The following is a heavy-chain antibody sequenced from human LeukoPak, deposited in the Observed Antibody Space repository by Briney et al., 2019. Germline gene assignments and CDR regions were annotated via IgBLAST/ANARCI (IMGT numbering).Heavy chain of an antibody. J-gene: IGHJ6*04. V-gene: IGHV3-33*01. CDR1: GFTFSSYG. D-gene: IGHD2-2*01. CDR2: IWYDGSNK. CDR3: ARDFGDIVVVPAPYYGMDV. Sequence: GGSLRLSCAASGFTFSSYGMHWVRQAPGKGLEWVAVIWYDGSNKYYADSVKGRFTISRDNSKNTLYLQMNSLRAEDTAVYYCARDFGDIVVVPAPYYGMDVWGKGTTVTVTS.